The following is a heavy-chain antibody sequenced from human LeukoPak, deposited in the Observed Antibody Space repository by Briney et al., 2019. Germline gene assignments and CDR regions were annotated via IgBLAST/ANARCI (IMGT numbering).Heavy chain of an antibody. CDR3: ARGGRDTAMVLDY. Sequence: SETLSLTCTVSGGSISSYYWSWIRQPPGKGLEWIGYTYYSGSTNYNPSLKSRATISVDTSKNQFSLKLSSVTAADTAVYYCARGGRDTAMVLDYWGQGTLVTVSS. CDR1: GGSISSYY. D-gene: IGHD5-18*01. CDR2: TYYSGST. J-gene: IGHJ4*02. V-gene: IGHV4-59*01.